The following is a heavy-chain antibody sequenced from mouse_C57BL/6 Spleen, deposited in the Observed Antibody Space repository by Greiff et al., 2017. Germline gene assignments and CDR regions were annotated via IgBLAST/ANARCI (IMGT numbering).Heavy chain of an antibody. CDR3: ARRGYYDYDDVYWYFDV. D-gene: IGHD2-4*01. CDR1: GYTFTSYW. J-gene: IGHJ1*03. CDR2: IDPSDSYT. Sequence: QVQLKQPGAELVRPGTSVKLSCKASGYTFTSYWMHWVKQRPGQGLEWIGVIDPSDSYTNYNQKFKGKATLTVDTSSSTAYMQLSSLTSEDSAVYYCARRGYYDYDDVYWYFDVWGTGTTVTVSS. V-gene: IGHV1-59*01.